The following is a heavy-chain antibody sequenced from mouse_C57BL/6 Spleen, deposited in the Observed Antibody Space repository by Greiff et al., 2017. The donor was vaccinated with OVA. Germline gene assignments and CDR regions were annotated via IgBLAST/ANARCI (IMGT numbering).Heavy chain of an antibody. D-gene: IGHD1-1*01. Sequence: EVQLQESGPGLVKPSQSLSLTCSVTGYSITSGYYWNWIRQFPGNKLEWMGYISYDGSNNYNPSLKNRISITRDTSKNQFFLKLNSVTTEDTATYYCAREAPLTTVVARWYFDVWGTGTTVTVSS. V-gene: IGHV3-6*01. CDR1: GYSITSGYY. J-gene: IGHJ1*03. CDR2: ISYDGSN. CDR3: AREAPLTTVVARWYFDV.